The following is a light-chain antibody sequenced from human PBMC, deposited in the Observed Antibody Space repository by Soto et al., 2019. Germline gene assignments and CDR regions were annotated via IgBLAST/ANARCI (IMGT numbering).Light chain of an antibody. CDR3: QRLSHA. Sequence: DIQLTQSPSSLSASVGDRVTIACRASQAISNYVAWYQQKPGKAPKLLIYAASTLQSGVPSRFSGSGSGTDFTLTISSLQPEDFATYYCQRLSHAFGGGTKVEIK. CDR1: QAISNY. CDR2: AAS. J-gene: IGKJ4*01. V-gene: IGKV1-9*01.